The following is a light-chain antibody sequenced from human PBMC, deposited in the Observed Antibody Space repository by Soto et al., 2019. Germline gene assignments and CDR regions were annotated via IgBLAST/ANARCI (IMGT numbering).Light chain of an antibody. CDR3: QQYTNTNNPWM. CDR1: RYIRTA. V-gene: IGKV1-6*01. CDR2: VAS. Sequence: GDRVPIPCLASRYIRTAFSWYQHRPGQAPKVLICVASSLQSGVPSRFSGSGYGTDFTLTISSLQPDDFATYYCQQYTNTNNPWMLGQGTKVDIK. J-gene: IGKJ1*01.